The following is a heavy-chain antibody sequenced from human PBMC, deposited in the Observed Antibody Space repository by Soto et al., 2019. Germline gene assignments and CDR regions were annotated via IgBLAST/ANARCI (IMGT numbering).Heavy chain of an antibody. CDR2: IKSKTDGSNK. V-gene: IGHV3-15*07. Sequence: GGSLRLSCAASGFTFSNAWMNWVRQAPGKGLEWVGRIKSKTDGSNKCYADSVKGRFTISRDNSKNTLYLQMNSLRAEDTAVYYCAKDVGASGYMDVWGKGTTVTVSS. CDR3: AKDVGASGYMDV. D-gene: IGHD1-26*01. J-gene: IGHJ6*03. CDR1: GFTFSNAW.